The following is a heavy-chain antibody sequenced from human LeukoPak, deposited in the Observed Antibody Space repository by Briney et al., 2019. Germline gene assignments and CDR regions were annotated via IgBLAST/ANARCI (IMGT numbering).Heavy chain of an antibody. CDR1: RFTFSGHF. CDR2: ISINGDKT. J-gene: IGHJ4*02. Sequence: GGSLRLSCSASRFTFSGHFMHWVRQAPGKGLEYVSSISINGDKTYYAESVKGRFTISRDNSKNTLYLQLSSLRVEDTAVYYCIKDRIGTWSFDHWGQGTLLTVSS. D-gene: IGHD1-26*01. CDR3: IKDRIGTWSFDH. V-gene: IGHV3-64D*06.